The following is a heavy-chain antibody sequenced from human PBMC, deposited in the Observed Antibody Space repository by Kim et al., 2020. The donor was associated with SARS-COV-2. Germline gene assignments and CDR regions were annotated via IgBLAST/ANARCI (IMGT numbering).Heavy chain of an antibody. Sequence: GGSLRLSCAASGFIFSTNWMSWVRQTPGKGLEWVDNMNPDGSNRYYLASVKGRFIISRDNAKNSLYLQMNSLRVEDTAVYYCAKGVDVWGQGTKVTVFS. V-gene: IGHV3-7*01. J-gene: IGHJ6*02. CDR2: MNPDGSNR. CDR1: GFIFSTNW. CDR3: AKGVDV.